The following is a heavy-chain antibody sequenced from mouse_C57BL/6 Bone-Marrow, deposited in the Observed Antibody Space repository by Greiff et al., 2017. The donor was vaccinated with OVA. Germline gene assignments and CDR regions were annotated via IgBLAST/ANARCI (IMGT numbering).Heavy chain of an antibody. V-gene: IGHV1-77*01. D-gene: IGHD2-4*01. CDR1: GYTFTDYY. Sequence: QVQLQQSGAELVKPGASVKISCKASGYTFTDYYINWVKQRPGQGLEWIGKIGPGSGSTYYNEKFKGKATLTADKSSSTAYMQRSSLTSEDSAVYFCARERIYYDYDRGFAYWGQGTLVTVSA. J-gene: IGHJ3*01. CDR2: IGPGSGST. CDR3: ARERIYYDYDRGFAY.